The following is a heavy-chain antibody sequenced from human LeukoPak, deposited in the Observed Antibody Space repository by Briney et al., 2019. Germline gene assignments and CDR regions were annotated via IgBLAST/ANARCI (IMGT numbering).Heavy chain of an antibody. D-gene: IGHD2-8*01. J-gene: IGHJ6*03. CDR3: ARDFSPRTKHYYMDV. CDR1: GGSISSYY. V-gene: IGHV4-59*01. CDR2: IYYSGST. Sequence: SETLSLTCTVSGGSISSYYWSWLRQPPGKGLEWIGYIYYSGSTNYNPSLKSRVTISVDTSKNQFSLKLSSVTAADTALYYCARDFSPRTKHYYMDVWGKGTTVTVSS.